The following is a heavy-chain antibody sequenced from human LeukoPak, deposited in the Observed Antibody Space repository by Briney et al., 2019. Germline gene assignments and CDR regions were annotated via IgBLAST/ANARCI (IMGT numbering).Heavy chain of an antibody. Sequence: PGGSLRLSCAASGFLFSRYAMHWVRQAPGKGLEYVSAISSNGGSTYYASSVKGRFTISRDNSKNTLYLEMGSLRAEDMAVYYCARVSGYSYSDTAFDYWGQGTLVTVSS. CDR3: ARVSGYSYSDTAFDY. D-gene: IGHD5-18*01. J-gene: IGHJ4*02. CDR2: ISSNGGST. CDR1: GFLFSRYA. V-gene: IGHV3-64*01.